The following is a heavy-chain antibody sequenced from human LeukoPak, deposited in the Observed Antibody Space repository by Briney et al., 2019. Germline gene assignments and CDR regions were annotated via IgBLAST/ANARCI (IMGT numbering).Heavy chain of an antibody. CDR3: TRGGIVVVPAAITY. J-gene: IGHJ4*02. D-gene: IGHD2-2*01. CDR2: IRSKAYGGTT. CDR1: GFTFGDYT. Sequence: GGSLRLSCTASGFTFGDYTMSWFRQAPGKGLEWVGFIRSKAYGGTTEYAASVKGRFTISRDDSKSIAYLQMNSLKTEDTAVYYCTRGGIVVVPAAITYWGQGTLVTVSS. V-gene: IGHV3-49*03.